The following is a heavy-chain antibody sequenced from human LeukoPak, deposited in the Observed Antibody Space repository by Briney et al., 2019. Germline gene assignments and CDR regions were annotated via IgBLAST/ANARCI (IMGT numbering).Heavy chain of an antibody. CDR3: ARDFLPIPVAGWRTGAFDI. CDR2: TYYRSKWYN. CDR1: GDSVSSNSAA. Sequence: SQTLSLTCAISGDSVSSNSAAWNWIRQSPSRGLEWLGRTYYRSKWYNDYAVSVKSRITINPDTSKNQFSLQLNSVTPEDTAVYYCARDFLPIPVAGWRTGAFDIWGQGTMVTVSS. J-gene: IGHJ3*02. D-gene: IGHD6-19*01. V-gene: IGHV6-1*01.